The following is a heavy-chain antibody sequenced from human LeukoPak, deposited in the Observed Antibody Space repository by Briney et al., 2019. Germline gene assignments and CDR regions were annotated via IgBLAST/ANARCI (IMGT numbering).Heavy chain of an antibody. D-gene: IGHD3-10*01. CDR3: ASHGGQSSAPFIDY. CDR1: GFMFSSNY. V-gene: IGHV3-66*04. CDR2: NYNGDTT. J-gene: IGHJ4*02. Sequence: PGGSLRLSCAASGFMFSSNYMSWVRQAPGKGLEWVSLNYNGDTTSYSDSVKGRFTISRDNSKNTLYLQMNSLRVEDTAVYYCASHGGQSSAPFIDYWGQGTLVTVSS.